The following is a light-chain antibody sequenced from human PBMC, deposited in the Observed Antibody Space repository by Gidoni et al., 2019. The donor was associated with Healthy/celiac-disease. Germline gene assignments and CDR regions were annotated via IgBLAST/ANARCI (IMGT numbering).Light chain of an antibody. Sequence: DIHVTESPSSLSASLGASVTITCQECQDISNYLNWYQQKPGKAPKLLIYDASNLETGVPSRFSGSGSGTDFTFTISSLQPEDIATYYCQQYDNLPLTFGGGTKVEIK. CDR3: QQYDNLPLT. V-gene: IGKV1-33*01. CDR2: DAS. CDR1: QDISNY. J-gene: IGKJ4*01.